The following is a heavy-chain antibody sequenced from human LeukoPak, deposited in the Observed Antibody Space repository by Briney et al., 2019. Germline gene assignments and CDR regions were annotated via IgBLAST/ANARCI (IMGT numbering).Heavy chain of an antibody. CDR2: ISSSGSTI. CDR1: GFTFSDYY. CDR3: AREPSRRRFGELLRGYYGMDV. D-gene: IGHD3-10*01. J-gene: IGHJ6*02. Sequence: PGGSLRLSCAASGFTFSDYYMSWIRQAPGKGLEWVSYISSSGSTIYYADSVKGRFTISRDNAKNSLYLQMNSLRAEDTAVYYCAREPSRRRFGELLRGYYGMDVWGQGTTVTVSS. V-gene: IGHV3-11*01.